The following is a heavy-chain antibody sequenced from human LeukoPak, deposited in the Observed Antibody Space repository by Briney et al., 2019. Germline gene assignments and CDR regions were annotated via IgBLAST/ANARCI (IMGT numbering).Heavy chain of an antibody. V-gene: IGHV1-8*01. CDR3: ARAPPKLVLRYFDWLEPRNNWFDP. CDR2: MNPNSGNT. Sequence: VASVKVSCKASGYTFTSYDINWVRQATGQGLEWMGWMNPNSGNTGYAQKFQGRVTMTRNTSISTAYMELSSLRPEDTAVYYCARAPPKLVLRYFDWLEPRNNWFDPWGQGTLVTVSS. D-gene: IGHD3-9*01. J-gene: IGHJ5*02. CDR1: GYTFTSYD.